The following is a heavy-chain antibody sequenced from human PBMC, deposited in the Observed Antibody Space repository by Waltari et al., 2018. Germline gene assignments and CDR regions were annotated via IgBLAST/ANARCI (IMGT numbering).Heavy chain of an antibody. CDR1: GYTFTDYY. Sequence: EVQLVQSGAEVKKPGATVKISCKASGYTFTDYYMHWVQQAPGKGLEWMGRVDPEDGETIYAEKFHGRVTITADTSTDTAYMELSSLRSEDTAVYYCATLGIAAAAHYYYYYMDVWGKGTTVTVSS. CDR3: ATLGIAAAAHYYYYYMDV. V-gene: IGHV1-69-2*01. J-gene: IGHJ6*03. D-gene: IGHD6-13*01. CDR2: VDPEDGET.